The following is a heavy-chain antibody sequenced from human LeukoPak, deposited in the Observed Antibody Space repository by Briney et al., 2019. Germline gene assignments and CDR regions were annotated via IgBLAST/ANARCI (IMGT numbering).Heavy chain of an antibody. D-gene: IGHD6-19*01. J-gene: IGHJ4*02. CDR2: IKEDGSVK. Sequence: GGSLRLSCTASGFTFSSRWMTWVRQPPGKGLEWVANIKEDGSVKYYVDSVKGRFTISRDNTKNVLYLQMNSLRADDTAVYFCARDSTWLLDYWGQETLITVSS. V-gene: IGHV3-7*03. CDR1: GFTFSSRW. CDR3: ARDSTWLLDY.